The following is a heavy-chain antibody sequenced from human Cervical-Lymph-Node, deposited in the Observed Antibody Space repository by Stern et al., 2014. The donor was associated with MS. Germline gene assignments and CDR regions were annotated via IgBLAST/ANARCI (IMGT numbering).Heavy chain of an antibody. CDR3: GSDDSDSRNHVLGLDV. V-gene: IGHV1-46*01. CDR1: GNSLSGKY. Sequence: QVQLVQSGAEVKKPGASVKVSCKASGNSLSGKYMHWVRQAPGQGLEWMGIINYSGGTTIYAQRFQGRVTMTRDTSTSTLYMELSSLRSEDTAVYYCGSDDSDSRNHVLGLDVWGQGTTVTVSS. CDR2: INYSGGTT. D-gene: IGHD1-14*01. J-gene: IGHJ6*02.